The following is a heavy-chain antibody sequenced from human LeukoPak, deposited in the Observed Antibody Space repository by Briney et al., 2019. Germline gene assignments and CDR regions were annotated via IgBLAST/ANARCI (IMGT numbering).Heavy chain of an antibody. CDR2: IYYTGST. D-gene: IGHD3-10*01. J-gene: IGHJ4*02. CDR1: GGSISSYY. V-gene: IGHV4-59*01. CDR3: ARDDPYGSPFDY. Sequence: PSETLSLTCTVSGGSISSYYWGWIRQPPGTGLEWIGYIYYTGSTNYNPSLKSRVTISVDTSKNQFSLKLSSVTAADTAVYYCARDDPYGSPFDYWGQGTLVTVSS.